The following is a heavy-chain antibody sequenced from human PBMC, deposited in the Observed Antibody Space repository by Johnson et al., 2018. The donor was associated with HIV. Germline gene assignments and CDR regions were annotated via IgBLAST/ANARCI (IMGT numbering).Heavy chain of an antibody. CDR2: IRSNSYGGTA. CDR1: GFTFGDYA. Sequence: VHLVESGGGLEQPGRSLRLSCTASGFTFGDYAMTWVRQAPGKGLEWVSFIRSNSYGGTAEYDASVKGRFTLSRDDSKSIAYLQLNSLKTDDTAVYYCARVRGTGTNFAFDFWGQGTMVTVSS. D-gene: IGHD1-7*01. CDR3: ARVRGTGTNFAFDF. J-gene: IGHJ3*01. V-gene: IGHV3-49*04.